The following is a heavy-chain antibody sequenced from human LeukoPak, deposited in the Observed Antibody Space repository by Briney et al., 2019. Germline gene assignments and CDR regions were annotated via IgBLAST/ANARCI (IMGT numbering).Heavy chain of an antibody. V-gene: IGHV3-30*18. D-gene: IGHD4-11*01. CDR3: VNGPVSGSRRQTPTY. J-gene: IGHJ4*02. Sequence: TGRSLRLSRAASGFTFSTYAMHWVRQAPGKGLDWVAFISYDGSNKYYADSVKGRSTISRDNSKNTLYLQVDSLSGEDTAVYYCVNGPVSGSRRQTPTYGGQGTLVTVSS. CDR2: ISYDGSNK. CDR1: GFTFSTYA.